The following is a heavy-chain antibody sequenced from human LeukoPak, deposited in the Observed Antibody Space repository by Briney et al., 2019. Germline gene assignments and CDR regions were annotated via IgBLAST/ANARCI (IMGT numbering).Heavy chain of an antibody. CDR2: ISWDGGST. CDR1: GFTFDDYA. CDR3: AKGLGGYYYYYMDV. Sequence: GGSLRLSCAASGFTFDDYAMHWVRQAPGKGLEWVSLISWDGGSTYYADSVKGRFTISRDNSKNSLYLQMNSLRAEDTAVYYCAKGLGGYYYYYMDVWGKGTTVTVSS. V-gene: IGHV3-43D*03. J-gene: IGHJ6*03. D-gene: IGHD1-26*01.